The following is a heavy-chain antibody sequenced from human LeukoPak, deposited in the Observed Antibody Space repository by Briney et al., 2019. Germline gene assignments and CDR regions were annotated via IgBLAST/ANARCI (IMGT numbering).Heavy chain of an antibody. J-gene: IGHJ5*02. Sequence: SETLSLTCAVYGGSFSGYYWSWIRQPPGKGLEWIGEINHSGSTNYNPSLKSRVTISVDTSKNQFSLKLSSVTAADTCVYYCARGYCSDERCPVFPSWGQGTLVTVSS. CDR3: ARGYCSDERCPVFPS. CDR1: GGSFSGYY. V-gene: IGHV4-34*01. CDR2: INHSGST. D-gene: IGHD2-15*01.